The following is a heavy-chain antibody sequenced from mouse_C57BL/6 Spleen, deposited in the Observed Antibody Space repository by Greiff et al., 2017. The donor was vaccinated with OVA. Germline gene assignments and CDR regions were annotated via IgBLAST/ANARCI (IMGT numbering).Heavy chain of an antibody. Sequence: VQLQQSGPELVKPGASVKISCKASGYTFTDYYMNWVKQSHGKSLEWIGDINPNNGGTSYNQKFKGKATLTVDKSSSTAYMELRSLTSEDSAVYYCARRGYYGSFPMDYWGQGTSVTVSS. D-gene: IGHD1-1*01. CDR2: INPNNGGT. CDR1: GYTFTDYY. V-gene: IGHV1-26*01. CDR3: ARRGYYGSFPMDY. J-gene: IGHJ4*01.